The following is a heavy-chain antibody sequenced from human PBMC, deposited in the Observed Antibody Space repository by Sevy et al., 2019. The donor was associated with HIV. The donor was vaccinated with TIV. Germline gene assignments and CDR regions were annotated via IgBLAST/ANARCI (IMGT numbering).Heavy chain of an antibody. D-gene: IGHD2-15*01. CDR2: ISSSGSTI. J-gene: IGHJ2*01. CDR3: ARRGYCSGGSCYSDWYFDL. V-gene: IGHV3-48*03. Sequence: GGSLRLSCAASGFTFSSYEMNWVRQAPGKGLEWVSYISSSGSTIYYADSVKGRFTISRDNAKNSQYLQMNSLRAEDTAVYYCARRGYCSGGSCYSDWYFDLWGRGTLVTVSS. CDR1: GFTFSSYE.